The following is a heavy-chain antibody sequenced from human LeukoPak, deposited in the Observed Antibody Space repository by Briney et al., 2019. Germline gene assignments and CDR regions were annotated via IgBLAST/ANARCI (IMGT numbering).Heavy chain of an antibody. CDR3: ARVVVPAAMVNYYYYYGMDV. Sequence: PSETLSLTCAVYGGSFSGYYWGWIRQPPGKGLEWIGEINHSGSTNYNPSLKSRVTISVDTSKNQFSLKLSSVTAADTAVYYCARVVVPAAMVNYYYYYGMDVWGQGTTVTVSS. D-gene: IGHD2-2*01. CDR1: GGSFSGYY. V-gene: IGHV4-34*01. J-gene: IGHJ6*02. CDR2: INHSGST.